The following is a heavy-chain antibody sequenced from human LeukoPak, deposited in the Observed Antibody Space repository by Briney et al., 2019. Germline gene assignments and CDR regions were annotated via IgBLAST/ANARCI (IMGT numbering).Heavy chain of an antibody. V-gene: IGHV3-21*01. D-gene: IGHD7-27*01. CDR3: ARDEAVGKANDY. J-gene: IGHJ4*02. CDR1: GFTFNSYG. Sequence: PGGSLRLSCAASGFTFNSYGMNWVRKPPGKGLEWVSSISTSSNYIYYADSVKGRFTISRDNAKNSLYLQMNNLRAEDTAVYYCARDEAVGKANDYWGQGTLVTVSS. CDR2: ISTSSNYI.